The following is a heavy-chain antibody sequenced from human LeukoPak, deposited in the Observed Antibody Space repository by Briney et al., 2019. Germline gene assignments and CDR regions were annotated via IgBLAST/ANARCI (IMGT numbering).Heavy chain of an antibody. CDR3: ASGEYCSSTSCYIDGADYYYGMDV. V-gene: IGHV4-59*01. Sequence: KPSETLSLTCTVSGGSISSYYWSWIRQPPGKGLEWIGYIYYSGSTNYNPSLKSRVTISVDTSKNQFSLKLSSVTAADTAVYYCASGEYCSSTSCYIDGADYYYGMDVWGQGTTVTVSS. CDR2: IYYSGST. J-gene: IGHJ6*02. CDR1: GGSISSYY. D-gene: IGHD2-2*02.